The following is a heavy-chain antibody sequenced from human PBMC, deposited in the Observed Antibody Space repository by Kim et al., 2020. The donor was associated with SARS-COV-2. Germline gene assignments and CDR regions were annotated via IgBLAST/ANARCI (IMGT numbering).Heavy chain of an antibody. CDR3: ARVGYDYVWGSYLDYYYYYGMDV. CDR2: ISSSSSYT. J-gene: IGHJ6*02. Sequence: GGSLRLSCAASGFTFSDYYMSWIRQAPGKGLEWVSYISSSSSYTNYADSVKGRFTISRDNAKNSLYLQMNSLRAEDTAVYYCARVGYDYVWGSYLDYYYYYGMDVWGQGTTVTVSS. CDR1: GFTFSDYY. D-gene: IGHD3-16*02. V-gene: IGHV3-11*05.